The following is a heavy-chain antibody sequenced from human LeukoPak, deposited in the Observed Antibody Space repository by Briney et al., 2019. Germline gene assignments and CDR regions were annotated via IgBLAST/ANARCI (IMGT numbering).Heavy chain of an antibody. J-gene: IGHJ4*02. CDR1: GYSISSGYY. CDR2: IYHSGST. CDR3: ARHPEPYSSVDC. V-gene: IGHV4-38-2*01. Sequence: SETLSLTCAVSGYSISSGYYCGWIRQPPGKGLEWIGSIYHSGSTYYNPSLKSRVTISVDTSKNQLSLKLSSVTAADTAVYYCARHPEPYSSVDCWGQGTLVTVSS. D-gene: IGHD6-19*01.